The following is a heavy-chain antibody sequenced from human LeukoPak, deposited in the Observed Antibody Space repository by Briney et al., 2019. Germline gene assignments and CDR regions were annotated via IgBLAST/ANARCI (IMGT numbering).Heavy chain of an antibody. CDR2: IKQDGSEK. J-gene: IGHJ3*02. CDR3: ARTAIYYDSSPDAFDI. V-gene: IGHV3-7*01. Sequence: GGSLRLSCAASGFTFSSYWMSWVRQAPGKGLEWVANIKQDGSEKYYVDSVKGRFTISRDNAKNSLYLQMNSLRAEDTAVYYCARTAIYYDSSPDAFDIWGQGTMVTVSS. CDR1: GFTFSSYW. D-gene: IGHD3-22*01.